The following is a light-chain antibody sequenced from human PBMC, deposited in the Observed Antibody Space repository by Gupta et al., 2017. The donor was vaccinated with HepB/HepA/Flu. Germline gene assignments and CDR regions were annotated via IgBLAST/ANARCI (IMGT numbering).Light chain of an antibody. CDR2: GNS. V-gene: IGLV1-40*01. Sequence: QSVLTQSPSVSGAPGQRVTFSCTGSSSNLGAGYEVNWYQQLPGTAPKLLIYGNSIRPSGVPDRFSGSKSGTSASLAITGLQVEDEGYYYCQSYDYSLSGSRVFGGGTKLTVL. CDR3: QSYDYSLSGSRV. J-gene: IGLJ2*01. CDR1: SSNLGAGYE.